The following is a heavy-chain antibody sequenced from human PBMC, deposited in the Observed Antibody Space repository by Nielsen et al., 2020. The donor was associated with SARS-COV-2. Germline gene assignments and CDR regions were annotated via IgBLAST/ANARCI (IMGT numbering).Heavy chain of an antibody. CDR1: GFTFSSYA. J-gene: IGHJ6*02. CDR2: ISGSGGST. D-gene: IGHD5-12*01. CDR3: ASPVLATIFLGYYYYGMDV. Sequence: GGSLRLSCAASGFTFSSYAMSWVRQAPGKGLEWVSAISGSGGSTYYADSVKGRFTISRDNSKNTLYLQMNSLRAEDTAVYYCASPVLATIFLGYYYYGMDVWGQGTTVTVSS. V-gene: IGHV3-23*01.